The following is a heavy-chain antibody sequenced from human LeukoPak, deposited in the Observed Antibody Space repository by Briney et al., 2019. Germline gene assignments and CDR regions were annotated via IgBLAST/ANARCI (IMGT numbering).Heavy chain of an antibody. D-gene: IGHD3-10*01. CDR2: INTNTGNP. J-gene: IGHJ4*02. Sequence: GASVKVSCKASGYTLTTYAMNWVRQAPGQGLEWMGWINTNTGNPTYAQGFTGRFVFSLDTSVSTAYLQISSLKAEDTAVYYCARGDILLWFGDVDYWGQGTLVTVSS. CDR3: ARGDILLWFGDVDY. V-gene: IGHV7-4-1*02. CDR1: GYTLTTYA.